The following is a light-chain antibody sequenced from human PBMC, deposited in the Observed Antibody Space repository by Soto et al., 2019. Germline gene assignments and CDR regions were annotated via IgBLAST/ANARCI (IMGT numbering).Light chain of an antibody. Sequence: QMTQSPSNLSASVGDRVTITCRASHNIDRWLAWYQQKPGMAPKLLISDASTLESGVPSRFSGSGSGTEFTLTISNLQPDDYATYYCQHCDTYWAFGQGTKVEIK. CDR1: HNIDRW. J-gene: IGKJ1*01. V-gene: IGKV1-5*01. CDR2: DAS. CDR3: QHCDTYWA.